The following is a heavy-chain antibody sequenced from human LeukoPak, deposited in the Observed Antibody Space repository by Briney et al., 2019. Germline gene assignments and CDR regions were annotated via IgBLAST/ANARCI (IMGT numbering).Heavy chain of an antibody. CDR2: VFYSRST. V-gene: IGHV4-59*08. D-gene: IGHD4-23*01. Sequence: PSETLSLTCTVSGVSISSYYWSWIRQPPGKGLEWIGYVFYSRSTNYNPSLKSRVTMSLGTSKNQISLKLSSVTAADTAMYYCARHTTVVPPHYFDYWGQGTLVTVSS. J-gene: IGHJ4*02. CDR1: GVSISSYY. CDR3: ARHTTVVPPHYFDY.